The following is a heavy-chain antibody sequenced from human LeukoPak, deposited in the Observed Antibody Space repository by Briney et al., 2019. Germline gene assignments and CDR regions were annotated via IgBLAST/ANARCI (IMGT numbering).Heavy chain of an antibody. J-gene: IGHJ4*02. CDR3: ASVFDS. Sequence: PGGSLRLSCAASGWMHWVRQAPGKGLVWVSGINHDGTGTYYADSVKGRFTISRDNAKNTVYLQMNSLSAEDTAVYYCASVFDSWGQGSLVTVSS. CDR2: INHDGTGT. V-gene: IGHV3-74*01. CDR1: GW.